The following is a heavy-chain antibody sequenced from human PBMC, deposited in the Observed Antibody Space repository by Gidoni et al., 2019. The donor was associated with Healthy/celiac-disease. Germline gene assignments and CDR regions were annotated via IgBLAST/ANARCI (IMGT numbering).Heavy chain of an antibody. V-gene: IGHV4-39*07. CDR2: IYYSGST. CDR3: ALYYYGSGYFDY. D-gene: IGHD3-10*01. Sequence: QLQLQESGPGLVKPSETLSLTCTVSGGSISSSSYYWGWIRQPPGKGLEWIGSIYYSGSTDYNPSLKSRVTISVDTSKNQFSLKLSSVTAADTAVYYCALYYYGSGYFDYWGQGTLVTVSS. J-gene: IGHJ4*02. CDR1: GGSISSSSYY.